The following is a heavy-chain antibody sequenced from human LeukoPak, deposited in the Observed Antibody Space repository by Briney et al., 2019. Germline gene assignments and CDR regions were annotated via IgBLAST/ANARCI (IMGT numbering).Heavy chain of an antibody. D-gene: IGHD3-22*01. CDR3: ARRDSSGFDAFDI. Sequence: PSETLSLTCTVSGGSISSGIYYWSWIRQHPGKGLEWIGYIYYSGSTFYNPSLKSRLTISVGTSKSQFSLKLSSVTAADTAVYYCARRDSSGFDAFDIWGQGTMVTVSS. J-gene: IGHJ3*02. V-gene: IGHV4-31*03. CDR2: IYYSGST. CDR1: GGSISSGIYY.